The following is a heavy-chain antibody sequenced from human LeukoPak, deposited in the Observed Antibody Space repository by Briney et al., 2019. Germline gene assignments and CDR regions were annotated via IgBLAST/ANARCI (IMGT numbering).Heavy chain of an antibody. CDR2: ISAYNGNT. D-gene: IGHD3-16*01. CDR1: GYTFTNYG. CDR3: ARADYNVCIYPSWFDP. Sequence: ASVKVSCKASGYTFTNYGISWVRQAPGQGLEWMGWISAYNGNTNYAQKLQGRVTMTTDTSTSTAYMELRSLRSDDTAVYYCARADYNVCIYPSWFDPWGQGTLVTVSS. V-gene: IGHV1-18*01. J-gene: IGHJ5*02.